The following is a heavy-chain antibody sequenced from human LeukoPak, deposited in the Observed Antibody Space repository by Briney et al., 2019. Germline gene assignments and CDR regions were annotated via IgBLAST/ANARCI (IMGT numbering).Heavy chain of an antibody. CDR2: IHPNGGAA. CDR3: ARDRGGGRPGWYNGMDV. V-gene: IGHV1-2*02. J-gene: IGHJ6*02. D-gene: IGHD1-26*01. CDR1: AYTFSDYY. Sequence: ASVKVSCKASAYTFSDYYINWVRRAPGQGLEWMGWIHPNGGAATYTQKFQGRVTMTRDTPTNTAYMELSRLRSDDTAVYYCARDRGGGRPGWYNGMDVWGQGTTVIASS.